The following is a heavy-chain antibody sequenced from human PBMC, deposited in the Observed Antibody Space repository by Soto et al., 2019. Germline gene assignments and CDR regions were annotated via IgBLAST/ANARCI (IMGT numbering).Heavy chain of an antibody. CDR1: GGSISSGDYS. D-gene: IGHD2-8*01. Sequence: PSETLSLTCAVSGGSISSGDYSWSWIRQPPGKGLEWIGYIYLIGGTYYSPSLKSRVTISIDRSKNQFSLNLSSVTAADTAVYYCARAGPGFCTNGACWFDPWGQGTLVTVSS. V-gene: IGHV4-30-2*01. CDR3: ARAGPGFCTNGACWFDP. CDR2: IYLIGGT. J-gene: IGHJ5*02.